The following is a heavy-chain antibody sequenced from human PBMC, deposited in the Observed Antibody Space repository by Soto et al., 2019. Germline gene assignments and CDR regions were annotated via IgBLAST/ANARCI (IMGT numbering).Heavy chain of an antibody. Sequence: GGSLRLSCAAYGFTFSSWWMTWVRQAPGTGLEWVATISHDGNNKYYVDSVKGRFTISRDNAQNSLYLQMNSLRADDTAVYYCARENHAKFDYWGQGTLVTVSS. J-gene: IGHJ4*02. CDR2: ISHDGNNK. V-gene: IGHV3-7*01. CDR1: GFTFSSWW. CDR3: ARENHAKFDY.